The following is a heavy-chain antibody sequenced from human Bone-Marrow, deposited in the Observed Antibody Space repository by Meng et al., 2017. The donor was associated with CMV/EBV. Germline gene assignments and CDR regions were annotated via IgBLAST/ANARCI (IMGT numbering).Heavy chain of an antibody. V-gene: IGHV1-2*02. D-gene: IGHD2-2*02. CDR1: GYTFTGYY. CDR3: ARGLGYCSSTSCYTGLVYYYYGMDV. CDR2: INPNSGGT. J-gene: IGHJ6*02. Sequence: ASVKVSCKASGYTFTGYYMHWVRQAPGQGLEWMGWINPNSGGTNYAQKFQGRVTMTRDTSISTAYMELSRLRSDDTAVYYCARGLGYCSSTSCYTGLVYYYYGMDVWGQGTTVTVSS.